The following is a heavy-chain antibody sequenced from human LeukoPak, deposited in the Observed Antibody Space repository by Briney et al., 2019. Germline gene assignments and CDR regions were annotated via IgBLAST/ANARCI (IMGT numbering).Heavy chain of an antibody. CDR1: GFTFSSYE. J-gene: IGHJ4*02. CDR3: AARRLTVTTEIDY. V-gene: IGHV3-48*03. CDR2: ISSSGSTI. Sequence: PGGSLRLSCAASGFTFSSYEMNWVRQAPGKGLEWVSYISSSGSTIYYADSVKGRFTISRDNAKNSLYLQMNSLRPEDTAVYYCAARRLTVTTEIDYWGQGTLVTVSS. D-gene: IGHD4-17*01.